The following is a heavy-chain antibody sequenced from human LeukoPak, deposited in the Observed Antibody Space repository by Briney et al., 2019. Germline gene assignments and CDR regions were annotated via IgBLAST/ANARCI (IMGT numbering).Heavy chain of an antibody. CDR3: ARDREQWVPLGSLDF. V-gene: IGHV1-18*01. CDR2: ISPFNGNT. J-gene: IGHJ3*01. D-gene: IGHD6-19*01. Sequence: ASVRVSCKASGYTFNTYGISWVRQAPGQGLKYIGWISPFNGNTDYAHSVQGRATMTTDTSTSTAYMDLRGLRSDDTAVYYCARDREQWVPLGSLDFWGQGTTVTVSS. CDR1: GYTFNTYG.